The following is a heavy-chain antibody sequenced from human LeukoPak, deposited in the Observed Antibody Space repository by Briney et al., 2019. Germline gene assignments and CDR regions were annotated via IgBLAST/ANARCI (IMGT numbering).Heavy chain of an antibody. CDR3: ASDYYDFWSGYSNYFDY. CDR1: GFTFSSYA. Sequence: GGSLRLSCVASGFTFSSYAMHWVRQAPGKGLEWVAVISYDGSNKYYADSVKGRFTISRDNSKNTLYLQMNSLRAEDTAVYYCASDYYDFWSGYSNYFDYWGQGTLVTVSS. J-gene: IGHJ4*02. D-gene: IGHD3-3*01. CDR2: ISYDGSNK. V-gene: IGHV3-30-3*01.